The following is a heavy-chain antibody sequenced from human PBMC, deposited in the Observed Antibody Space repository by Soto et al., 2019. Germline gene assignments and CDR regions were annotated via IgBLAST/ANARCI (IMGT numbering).Heavy chain of an antibody. D-gene: IGHD5-18*01. CDR2: IIPIFGTA. J-gene: IGHJ6*02. CDR1: GGTFSSYA. V-gene: IGHV1-69*13. CDR3: AREVDTAMVDYYYYGMDV. Sequence: GASVKVSCKASGGTFSSYAISWVRQAPGQGLEWMGGIIPIFGTAIYAQKFQGRVTITADESTSTAYMELSSLRSEDTAVYYCAREVDTAMVDYYYYGMDVWGQGTTVTVSS.